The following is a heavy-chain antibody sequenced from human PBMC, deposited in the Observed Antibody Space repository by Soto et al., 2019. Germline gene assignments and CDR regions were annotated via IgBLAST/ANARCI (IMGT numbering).Heavy chain of an antibody. V-gene: IGHV3-7*03. CDR3: ARPPHGMDV. Sequence: EVQLVESGGGLVQPGGSLRLSCAASGFTLSSFWMTWVRQAPGKGLEWVASIKQDGGKTYYVDSVKGRFTISRDNPKNPQNLQMNGLRVGDTAVYYCARPPHGMDVWGQGTTVTVSS. CDR2: IKQDGGKT. J-gene: IGHJ6*02. CDR1: GFTLSSFW.